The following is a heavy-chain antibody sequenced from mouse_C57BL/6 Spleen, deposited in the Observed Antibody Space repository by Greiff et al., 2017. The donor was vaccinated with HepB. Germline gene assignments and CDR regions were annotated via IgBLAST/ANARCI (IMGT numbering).Heavy chain of an antibody. CDR3: ARNYYGSSTFAY. J-gene: IGHJ3*01. CDR2: IWSGGST. V-gene: IGHV2-2*01. Sequence: VKLMESGPGLVQPSQSLSITCTVSGFSLTSYGVHWVRQSPGKGLEWLGVIWSGGSTDYNAAFISRLSISKDNSKSQVFFKMNSLQADDTAIYYCARNYYGSSTFAYWGQGTLVTVSA. CDR1: GFSLTSYG. D-gene: IGHD1-1*01.